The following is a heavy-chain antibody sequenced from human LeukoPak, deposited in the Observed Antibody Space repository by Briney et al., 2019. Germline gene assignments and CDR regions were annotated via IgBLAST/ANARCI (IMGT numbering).Heavy chain of an antibody. D-gene: IGHD6-19*01. CDR2: ISAYNGNT. CDR3: ARGGPGYSSGWYGRYFDY. CDR1: GYTFTSYG. J-gene: IGHJ4*02. Sequence: ASVKVSCKASGYTFTSYGISWVRQAPGQGLEWMGWISAYNGNTNYAQKLQGRVTMTTDTSTSTAFMELRSLRSDDTALYYCARGGPGYSSGWYGRYFDYWGQGTLVTVSS. V-gene: IGHV1-18*01.